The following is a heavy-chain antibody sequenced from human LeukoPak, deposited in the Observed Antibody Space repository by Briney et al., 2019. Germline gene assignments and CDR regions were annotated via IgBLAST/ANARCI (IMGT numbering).Heavy chain of an antibody. CDR3: AKASSSGSNKEFDY. CDR2: ISGSGGST. Sequence: PGGSLRLSCAASGFTFSSYGMSWVRQAPGKGLEWVSAISGSGGSTYYADSVKGRFTISRDNSKNTLYLQMNSLRAEDTAVYYCAKASSSGSNKEFDYWGQGTLGTVSS. J-gene: IGHJ4*02. V-gene: IGHV3-23*01. CDR1: GFTFSSYG. D-gene: IGHD3-22*01.